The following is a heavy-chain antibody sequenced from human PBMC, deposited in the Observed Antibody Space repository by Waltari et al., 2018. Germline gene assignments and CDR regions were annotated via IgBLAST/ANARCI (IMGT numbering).Heavy chain of an antibody. J-gene: IGHJ3*02. D-gene: IGHD3-16*02. CDR1: GFTFSSYA. CDR3: ARGDYVWGSYRYDAFDI. Sequence: EVQLVESGGGLVQPGGSLRLSCAASGFTFSSYAMHWVRQAPGKGLEYVSAISSNGGSTYYANSVKGRLTSSRDNSKNTLYLQMGSLRAEDMAVYYCARGDYVWGSYRYDAFDIWGQGTMVTVSS. V-gene: IGHV3-64*01. CDR2: ISSNGGST.